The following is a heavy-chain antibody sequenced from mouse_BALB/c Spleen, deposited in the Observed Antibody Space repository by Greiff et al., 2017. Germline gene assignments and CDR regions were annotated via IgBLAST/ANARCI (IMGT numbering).Heavy chain of an antibody. Sequence: EVKLVESGPGLVKPSQSLSLTCTVTGYSITSDYAWNWIRQFPGNKLEWMGYISYSGSTSYNPSLKSRISITRDTSKNQFFLQLNSVTTEDTATYYCARLTSDGYSPFAYWGQGTLVTVSA. CDR2: ISYSGST. CDR3: ARLTSDGYSPFAY. CDR1: GYSITSDYA. J-gene: IGHJ3*01. V-gene: IGHV3-2*02. D-gene: IGHD2-3*01.